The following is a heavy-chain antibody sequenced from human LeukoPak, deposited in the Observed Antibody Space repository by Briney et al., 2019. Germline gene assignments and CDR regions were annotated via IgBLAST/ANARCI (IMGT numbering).Heavy chain of an antibody. J-gene: IGHJ6*03. CDR1: AFSLSTYT. CDR3: ATAPRGTSDYIDV. D-gene: IGHD1-26*01. V-gene: IGHV3-48*01. CDR2: ISASGPF. Sequence: PGGSLRLSCAASAFSLSTYTIKWVRQTPGKGLEWVSYISASGPFHYADSVKGRFSISRDNGRKSVSLQMNRLRVGNTGVYFCATAPRGTSDYIDVWGSGSTVSVSS.